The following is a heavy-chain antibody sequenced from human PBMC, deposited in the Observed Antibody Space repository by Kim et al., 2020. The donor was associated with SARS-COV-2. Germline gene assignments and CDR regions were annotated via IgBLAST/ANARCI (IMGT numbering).Heavy chain of an antibody. CDR2: IKQDGSEK. V-gene: IGHV3-7*03. Sequence: GGSLRLSCAASGFTFSSYWMSWVRQAPGKGLEWVANIKQDGSEKYYVDSVKGRFTISRDNAKNSLYLQMNSLRAEDTAVYYCARARSTVTTPDAFDIWGQGTMVTVSS. J-gene: IGHJ3*02. D-gene: IGHD4-17*01. CDR1: GFTFSSYW. CDR3: ARARSTVTTPDAFDI.